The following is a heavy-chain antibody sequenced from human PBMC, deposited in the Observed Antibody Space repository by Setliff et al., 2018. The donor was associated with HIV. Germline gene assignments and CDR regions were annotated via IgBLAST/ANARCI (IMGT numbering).Heavy chain of an antibody. D-gene: IGHD6-19*01. CDR1: GYTFTNYW. CDR3: VRHRSAVAGTRIGYCYYMDV. CDR2: IYPGDSVI. V-gene: IGHV5-51*01. Sequence: GESLKISCEASGYTFTNYWIGWVRQMPGKGLEWMGIIYPGDSVIIYSPSFQGQVTISADKSITTAYLQWSSLKASDTAIYYCVRHRSAVAGTRIGYCYYMDVWGKGTTVTVSS. J-gene: IGHJ6*03.